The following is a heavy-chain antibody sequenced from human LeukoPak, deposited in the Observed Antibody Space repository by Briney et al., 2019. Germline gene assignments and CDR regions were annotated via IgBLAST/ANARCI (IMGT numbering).Heavy chain of an antibody. D-gene: IGHD2-2*01. CDR1: GFTLTGYY. J-gene: IGHJ6*03. V-gene: IGHV1-2*02. CDR3: ARADSVPAGDYHYWYMDV. CDR2: IKPNSGDT. Sequence: ASVKVSCKASGFTLTGYYMHWVRQDPRQGLQWMGWIKPNSGDTDYAQKLQGRVTMTRDTSISTVYMELSSLRYDDTAVYYCARADSVPAGDYHYWYMDVWGKGTTVTVSS.